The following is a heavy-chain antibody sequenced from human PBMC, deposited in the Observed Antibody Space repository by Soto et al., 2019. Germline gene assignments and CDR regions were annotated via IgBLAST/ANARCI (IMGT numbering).Heavy chain of an antibody. J-gene: IGHJ3*02. CDR2: IDHSGST. CDR1: GYSIRSGYY. Sequence: PAWTLSLSFGVSGYSIRSGYYCCWIRQPPGKGREWIGSIDHSGSTYYNPSLKRRVTISVDTSKNQFSLTLTSVTAADTAVYYCARDPIRSSITCHMRDDAFDIWRQGTMVTVS. D-gene: IGHD2-2*01. V-gene: IGHV4-38-2*02. CDR3: ARDPIRSSITCHMRDDAFDI.